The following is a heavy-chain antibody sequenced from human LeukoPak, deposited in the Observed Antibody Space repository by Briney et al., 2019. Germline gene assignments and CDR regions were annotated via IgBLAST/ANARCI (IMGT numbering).Heavy chain of an antibody. V-gene: IGHV3-7*01. CDR1: GFTFRNYW. CDR2: TKPDGSAE. CDR3: ARDGGLNTHFDY. D-gene: IGHD2-15*01. J-gene: IGHJ4*02. Sequence: PGGSLRLSCAASGFTFRNYWMGWVRQAPGKGLEWVANTKPDGSAEYYADSVRGRFTTSRDNANNLLYLKMNRLRAEHTAVYSCARDGGLNTHFDYWAQGTLVPVSS.